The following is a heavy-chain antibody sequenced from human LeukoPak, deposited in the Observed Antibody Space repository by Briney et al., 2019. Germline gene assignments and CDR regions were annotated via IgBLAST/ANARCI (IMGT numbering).Heavy chain of an antibody. D-gene: IGHD6-6*01. J-gene: IGHJ4*02. Sequence: VASVKVSCKASGYTFTSYYMHWVRRAPGQGLEWMGIINPSGGSTSYAQKFQGRVTMTRDMSTSTVYMELSSLRSEDTAVYYCARDRDGQLGDYWGQGTLVTVSS. CDR2: INPSGGST. CDR1: GYTFTSYY. CDR3: ARDRDGQLGDY. V-gene: IGHV1-46*01.